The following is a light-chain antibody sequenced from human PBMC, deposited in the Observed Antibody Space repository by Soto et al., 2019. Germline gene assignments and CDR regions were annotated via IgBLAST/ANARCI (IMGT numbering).Light chain of an antibody. CDR1: QSVSSN. J-gene: IGKJ1*01. V-gene: IGKV3-15*01. CDR2: GAS. Sequence: EIVMTQSPATMSVSPGERATLSCRASQSVSSNLAWYQQKIDQAPRLLIYGASTRATGIPARFSGSGSGTDFTLTISRLEPEDFAVYYCQHYGGSHRGFGQGTKV. CDR3: QHYGGSHRG.